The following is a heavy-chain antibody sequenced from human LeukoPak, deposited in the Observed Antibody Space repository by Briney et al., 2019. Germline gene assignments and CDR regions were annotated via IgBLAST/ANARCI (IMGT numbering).Heavy chain of an antibody. CDR2: INHSGST. J-gene: IGHJ4*02. Sequence: SETLSLTCAVYGGSFSGYYWSWIRQPPGKGLEWIGEINHSGSTNYNPSLKSRVTISVDTSKNQFSLKLSSVTAADTAVYYCARGYYDYVWGSYRYKDYFDHWGQGTLVTVSS. CDR1: GGSFSGYY. D-gene: IGHD3-16*02. CDR3: ARGYYDYVWGSYRYKDYFDH. V-gene: IGHV4-34*01.